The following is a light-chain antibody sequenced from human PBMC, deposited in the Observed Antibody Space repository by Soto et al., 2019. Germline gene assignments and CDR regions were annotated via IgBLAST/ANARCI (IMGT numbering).Light chain of an antibody. J-gene: IGKJ5*01. Sequence: EIVLTHSPATLSLSPLERATLSFRSSQSVKTFLVWYQQRPGQAPRLLIYDASHRAAGIPARFSGSGFGTDFTLTISSLEPEDAAVYYCQQRSNWPPITFGQGTRLEIK. CDR2: DAS. CDR1: QSVKTF. V-gene: IGKV3-11*01. CDR3: QQRSNWPPIT.